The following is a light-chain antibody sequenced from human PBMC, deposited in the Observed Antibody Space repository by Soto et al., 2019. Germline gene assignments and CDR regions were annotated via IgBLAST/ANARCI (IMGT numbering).Light chain of an antibody. CDR2: DAS. V-gene: IGKV3-11*01. CDR1: ESVSIY. CDR3: QQRRLGVT. Sequence: EIVLTQSPATLSLSPGERATLSCRASESVSIYLAWYQQKPGQAPRLLIYDASKRATGIPARFSGSGSGTDFTFTINHLEPEDFAVYYCQQRRLGVTFGPGNKVDIK. J-gene: IGKJ3*01.